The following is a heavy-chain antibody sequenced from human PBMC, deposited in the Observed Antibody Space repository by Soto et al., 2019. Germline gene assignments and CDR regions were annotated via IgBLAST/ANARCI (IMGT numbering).Heavy chain of an antibody. CDR1: GYTFTSYD. CDR3: ARPSIAVAGQFYY. J-gene: IGHJ4*02. CDR2: INPSGGST. D-gene: IGHD6-19*01. V-gene: IGHV1-46*01. Sequence: ASVKVACKASGYTFTSYDMHWVRQAPGQGLEWMGIINPSGGSTSYAQKFQGRVTMTRDTSTSTVYMELSSLRSEDTAVYYCARPSIAVAGQFYYWGQGTLVTVSS.